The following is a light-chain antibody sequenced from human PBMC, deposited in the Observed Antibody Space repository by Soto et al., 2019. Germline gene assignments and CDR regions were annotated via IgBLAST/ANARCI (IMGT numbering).Light chain of an antibody. Sequence: EIVLMQSPGTLSLSPGEGATLSCRASQSVNSNYVAWYQQKPGQAPTVLIFDTSRRATGVPDRFSGSGSGTDFTLTISRLEPYDFAVYYCQQYCSARFTCGPGTKVNIK. CDR3: QQYCSARFT. J-gene: IGKJ3*01. V-gene: IGKV3-20*01. CDR1: QSVNSNY. CDR2: DTS.